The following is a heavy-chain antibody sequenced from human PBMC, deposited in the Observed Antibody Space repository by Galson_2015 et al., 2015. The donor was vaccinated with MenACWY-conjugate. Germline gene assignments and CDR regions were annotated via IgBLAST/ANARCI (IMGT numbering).Heavy chain of an antibody. Sequence: QSGAEVKKPGESLKISCTGSGYSITNYWIGWVRQMPGKGLEWMGIIYLVNSITKYNPSFQGQVTVSADRAISTAYLQWTSLQASDTAIYYCASAYDGNFHWGDWGQGTLVTVSP. CDR1: GYSITNYW. D-gene: IGHD3-16*01. J-gene: IGHJ4*02. CDR2: IYLVNSIT. V-gene: IGHV5-51*01. CDR3: ASAYDGNFHWGD.